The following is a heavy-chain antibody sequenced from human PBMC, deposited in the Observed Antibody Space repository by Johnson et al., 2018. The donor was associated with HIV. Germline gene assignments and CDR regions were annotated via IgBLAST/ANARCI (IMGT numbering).Heavy chain of an antibody. CDR2: ISWNSGSI. CDR1: GFTFDDYA. V-gene: IGHV3-9*01. D-gene: IGHD3-22*01. J-gene: IGHJ3*02. CDR3: AKDRAPAYYYDSDAAFDI. Sequence: QLVESGGGVAQPGWSLRLSCAASGFTFDDYAMHWVRQAPGKGLEWVSGISWNSGSIGYADSVKGRFTISRDNAKNSLYLKMNSLRAEDTALYYCAKDRAPAYYYDSDAAFDIWGQGTMVTVSS.